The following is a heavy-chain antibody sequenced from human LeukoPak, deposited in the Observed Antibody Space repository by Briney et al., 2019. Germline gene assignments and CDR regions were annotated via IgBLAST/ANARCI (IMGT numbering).Heavy chain of an antibody. Sequence: PGGSLRLSCAVSGFTVSSNHMSWVRQAPGKGLEWVSVFYRGGDTPYADSVKGRFTVSRDNSKNTLYLQMNSLRAEDTAVYYCARDSTGYWYFDLWGRGTLVSVSS. V-gene: IGHV3-53*01. D-gene: IGHD3-3*02. CDR3: ARDSTGYWYFDL. CDR2: FYRGGDT. CDR1: GFTVSSNH. J-gene: IGHJ2*01.